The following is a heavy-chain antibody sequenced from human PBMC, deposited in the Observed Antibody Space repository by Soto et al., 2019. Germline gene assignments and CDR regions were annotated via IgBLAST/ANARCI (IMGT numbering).Heavy chain of an antibody. CDR3: ANGPYDSSGYSLYY. V-gene: IGHV4-31*03. D-gene: IGHD3-22*01. Sequence: NPSETLSLTCTVSGGSISSGGYYWSWIRQHPGKGLEWIGYIYYSGSTYYNPSPKSRVTISVDTSKNQFSLKLSSVTAADTAVYYCANGPYDSSGYSLYYWGQGTLVTVSS. J-gene: IGHJ4*02. CDR1: GGSISSGGYY. CDR2: IYYSGST.